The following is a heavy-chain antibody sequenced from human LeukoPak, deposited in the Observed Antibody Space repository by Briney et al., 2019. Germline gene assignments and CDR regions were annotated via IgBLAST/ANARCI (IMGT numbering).Heavy chain of an antibody. J-gene: IGHJ4*02. V-gene: IGHV4-34*01. CDR2: INHSGST. D-gene: IGHD3-10*01. CDR1: GGSFSGYF. Sequence: SETLSLTCAVYGGSFSGYFWSWIRQPPGKGLEWTGEINHSGSTNYNPSLKSRVTISVNTSKNQFSLKLSSVTATDTAVYYCARGVGFVKIDYWGQGTLVTVSS. CDR3: ARGVGFVKIDY.